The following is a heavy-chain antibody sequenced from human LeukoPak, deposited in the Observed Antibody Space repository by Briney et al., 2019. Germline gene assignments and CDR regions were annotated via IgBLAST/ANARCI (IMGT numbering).Heavy chain of an antibody. CDR3: ARALRYDSSGPTDAFDI. CDR1: GFTFSSYD. V-gene: IGHV3-13*01. Sequence: GGSLRLSCAASGFTFSSYDMHWVRQATGKGLEWVSAIGTAGDTYYPGSVKGRFTISRENAKNSLYLQMNSLRAGDTAVYYCARALRYDSSGPTDAFDIWGQGTMFTVSS. D-gene: IGHD3-22*01. J-gene: IGHJ3*02. CDR2: IGTAGDT.